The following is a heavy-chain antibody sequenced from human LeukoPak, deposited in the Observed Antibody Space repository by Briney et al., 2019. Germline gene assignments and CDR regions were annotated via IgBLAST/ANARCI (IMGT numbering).Heavy chain of an antibody. D-gene: IGHD1-26*01. CDR1: GFPLTSHW. CDR2: ISNDGSAT. J-gene: IGHJ4*02. Sequence: AGGSLRPSCAAPGFPLTSHWMHWVRQAPGRGLVWVSRISNDGSATSYADSVKGRFTISRDNAKNTLYLQMNSLRVEDTALYYCARDLHSVDYWGQGTLVTASS. V-gene: IGHV3-74*01. CDR3: ARDLHSVDY.